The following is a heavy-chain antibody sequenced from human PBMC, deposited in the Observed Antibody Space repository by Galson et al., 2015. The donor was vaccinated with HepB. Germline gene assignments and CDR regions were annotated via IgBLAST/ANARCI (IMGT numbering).Heavy chain of an antibody. CDR2: IYSGGST. V-gene: IGHV3-53*01. CDR1: GFTASSNY. Sequence: SLRLSCAASGFTASSNYMSWVRQAPGKGLEWVSVIYSGGSTYYADSVKGRFTISRDNSKNTLYLQMNSLRAEDTAVYYCARGHSSGWWDPWGQGTLVTVSS. CDR3: ARGHSSGWWDP. J-gene: IGHJ5*02. D-gene: IGHD6-19*01.